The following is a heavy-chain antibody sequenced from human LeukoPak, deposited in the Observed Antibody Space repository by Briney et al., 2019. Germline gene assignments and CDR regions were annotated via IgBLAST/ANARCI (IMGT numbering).Heavy chain of an antibody. CDR1: GGSISSYY. Sequence: PSETLSLTCTVSGGSISSYYWSWIRQPAGKGLEWIGRIYTSGSTNYNPSLKSRVTISVDTSKNRFSLKLSSVTAADTAVYYCAREPRLLRNWFDPWGQGTLVTVSS. J-gene: IGHJ5*02. CDR3: AREPRLLRNWFDP. V-gene: IGHV4-4*07. D-gene: IGHD2-15*01. CDR2: IYTSGST.